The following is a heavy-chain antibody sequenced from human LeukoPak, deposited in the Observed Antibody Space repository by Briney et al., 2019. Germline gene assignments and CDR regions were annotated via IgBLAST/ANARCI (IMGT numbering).Heavy chain of an antibody. Sequence: SETQSLTCTVSGGSISSSTYYWGWIRQPPGKGLEWIGSIYYSGSTYYNPSLKSRVTISVDTSKNQFSLKLSSVTAADTAVYHCARVKYRAALDYWGQGALVTVSS. V-gene: IGHV4-39*01. CDR3: ARVKYRAALDY. D-gene: IGHD2-2*02. J-gene: IGHJ4*02. CDR2: IYYSGST. CDR1: GGSISSSTYY.